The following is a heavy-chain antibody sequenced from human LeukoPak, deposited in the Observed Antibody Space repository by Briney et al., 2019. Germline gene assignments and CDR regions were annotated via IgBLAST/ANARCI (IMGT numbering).Heavy chain of an antibody. Sequence: ASVKVSCKVSGYTLTELSMHWVRQAPGKGLEWMGGFDPEDGETIYAQEFQGRVTMTEDTSTDTAYMELSSLRSEDTAVYYCATAGYCSSTSCHFYLGYWGQGTLVTVSS. V-gene: IGHV1-24*01. D-gene: IGHD2-2*01. CDR3: ATAGYCSSTSCHFYLGY. CDR1: GYTLTELS. CDR2: FDPEDGET. J-gene: IGHJ4*02.